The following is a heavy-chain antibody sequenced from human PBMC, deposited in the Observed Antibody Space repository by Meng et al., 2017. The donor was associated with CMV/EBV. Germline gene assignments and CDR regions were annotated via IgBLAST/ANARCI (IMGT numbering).Heavy chain of an antibody. Sequence: GKSLKISCAASGFTFSSYWMSWVRQAPGKGLEWVANIKQDGSEKYYVDSVKGRFTISRDNAKNSLYLQMNSLRAEDTAVYYCARVRDETYYDFWSGSINWFDPWGQGTLVTVSS. V-gene: IGHV3-7*01. J-gene: IGHJ5*02. D-gene: IGHD3-3*01. CDR1: GFTFSSYW. CDR2: IKQDGSEK. CDR3: ARVRDETYYDFWSGSINWFDP.